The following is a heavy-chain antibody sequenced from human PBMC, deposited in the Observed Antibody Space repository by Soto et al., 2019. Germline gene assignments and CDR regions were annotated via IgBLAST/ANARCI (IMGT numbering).Heavy chain of an antibody. CDR2: INGYNGNT. CDR1: GYTFTSYG. CDR3: AREGSAPYYYYGMDV. V-gene: IGHV1-18*01. J-gene: IGHJ6*02. D-gene: IGHD6-19*01. Sequence: QVQLEQSGAEVKKPGDSMKVSCKAYGYTFTSYGISWVRQAPGQGLEWMGWINGYNGNTDYPQKVQGRVTMTTATSTSTAYMELRSLRSDDTAVYYCAREGSAPYYYYGMDVWGQGTTVTVSS.